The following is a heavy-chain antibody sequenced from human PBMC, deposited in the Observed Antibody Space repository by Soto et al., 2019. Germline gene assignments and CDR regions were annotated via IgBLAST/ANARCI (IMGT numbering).Heavy chain of an antibody. Sequence: QVQLVQSGAEVKNPGSSVKVSCKTSGGTLNSYLIAWVRQAPGQGLEWMGGIIPAFGTAKYAQKFQGRVTITADKSTTTAYMELRTLTSEDTAVYYCARGLDQPPVGLYFDTWGQGTLVTVSS. CDR2: IIPAFGTA. V-gene: IGHV1-69*06. CDR1: GGTLNSYL. D-gene: IGHD2-2*01. J-gene: IGHJ4*02. CDR3: ARGLDQPPVGLYFDT.